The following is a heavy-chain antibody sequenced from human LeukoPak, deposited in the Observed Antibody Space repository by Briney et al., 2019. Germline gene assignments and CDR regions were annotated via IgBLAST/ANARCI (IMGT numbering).Heavy chain of an antibody. CDR2: INSDGSST. V-gene: IGHV3-74*01. CDR3: ARDPSSSGGGDY. Sequence: GGSLRLSCAASGFTFSNYWMHWVRQAPGKGLVWVSRINSDGSSTTYADSVEGRFTISRDNAKNTLYLQMNSLRAEDTAVYYCARDPSSSGGGDYWGQGTLVTVSS. CDR1: GFTFSNYW. J-gene: IGHJ4*02. D-gene: IGHD6-19*01.